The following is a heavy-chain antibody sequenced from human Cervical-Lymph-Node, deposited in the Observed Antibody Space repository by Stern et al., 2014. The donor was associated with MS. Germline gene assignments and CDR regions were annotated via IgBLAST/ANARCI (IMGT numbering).Heavy chain of an antibody. V-gene: IGHV1-3*01. D-gene: IGHD3-16*02. CDR3: ASGSVIRGGWLDP. J-gene: IGHJ5*02. Sequence: VQLVQSGGEVKKPGAPVTISCESSGNTFTKSDIHWLRQAPGHRPEWMGWINVDNGNTKYSQTFQGRVTITRDTVAKTVYMELTTLTFDDAAVYYCASGSVIRGGWLDPWGQGTRVTVSS. CDR1: GNTFTKSD. CDR2: INVDNGNT.